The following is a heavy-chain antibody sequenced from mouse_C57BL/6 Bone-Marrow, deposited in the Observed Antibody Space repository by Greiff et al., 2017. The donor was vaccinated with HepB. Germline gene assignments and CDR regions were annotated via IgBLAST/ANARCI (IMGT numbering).Heavy chain of an antibody. J-gene: IGHJ4*01. D-gene: IGHD2-5*01. CDR3: ATYYSNFRWAMDY. Sequence: EVQVVESGGGLVQPGGSLSLSCAASGFTFTDYYMSWVRQPPGKALEWLGFIRNKANGYTTEYSASVKGRFTISRDNSQSILYLQMNALRAEDSATYYCATYYSNFRWAMDYWGQGTSVTVSS. V-gene: IGHV7-3*01. CDR2: IRNKANGYTT. CDR1: GFTFTDYY.